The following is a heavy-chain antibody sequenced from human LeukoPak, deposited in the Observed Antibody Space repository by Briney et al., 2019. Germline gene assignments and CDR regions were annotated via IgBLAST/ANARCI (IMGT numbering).Heavy chain of an antibody. Sequence: SETLSLTCTVSGGSLNNYFWTWMRQPPGKGLEWIGQIYYSGSTNYNPSLKSRVTISVDTSKNQFSLKVSSVSAADTAVYYCARAQYSGSCLDYWGQGTLVTVSS. CDR1: GGSLNNYF. V-gene: IGHV4-59*12. J-gene: IGHJ4*02. CDR2: IYYSGST. CDR3: ARAQYSGSCLDY. D-gene: IGHD1-26*01.